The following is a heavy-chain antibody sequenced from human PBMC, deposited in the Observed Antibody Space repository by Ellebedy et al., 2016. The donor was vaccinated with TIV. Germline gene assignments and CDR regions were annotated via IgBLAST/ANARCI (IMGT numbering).Heavy chain of an antibody. D-gene: IGHD2-15*01. J-gene: IGHJ3*02. CDR3: ARYCSGGSCYSHAFDI. CDR2: IWYDGSNK. CDR1: GFTFRNFG. Sequence: PGGSLRLSCAASGFTFRNFGMHWVRQAPGKGLDWVAVIWYDGSNKYYADSVTGRFTISRDNSKKTLYLQMNSLRAEDTAVYYCARYCSGGSCYSHAFDIWGQGTMVTVSS. V-gene: IGHV3-33*01.